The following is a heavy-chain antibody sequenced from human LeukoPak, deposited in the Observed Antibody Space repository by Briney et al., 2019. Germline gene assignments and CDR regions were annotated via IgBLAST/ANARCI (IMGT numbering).Heavy chain of an antibody. V-gene: IGHV3-73*01. J-gene: IGHJ4*02. CDR3: TSGFTMVRGVGGSDY. Sequence: HPGGSLRLSCAASGFTFSGSAMHWVRQASGKGLKWVGRIRRKADNSATAYAASVKGRFTISRDDSKNTAYLQMNSLKTEDTAVYYCTSGFTMVRGVGGSDYWGQGTLVTVSS. CDR2: IRRKADNSAT. CDR1: GFTFSGSA. D-gene: IGHD3-10*01.